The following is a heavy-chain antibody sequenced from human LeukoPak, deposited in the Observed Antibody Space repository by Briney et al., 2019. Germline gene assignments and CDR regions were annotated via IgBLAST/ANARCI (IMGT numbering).Heavy chain of an antibody. Sequence: GGSLRLSCAASGFTFSSYSMNWVRQAPGKGLEWVSYISSSGSTIYYADSVKGRFTISRDNAKNSLYLQMNSLRAEDTAVYYCARDECSGGSCSLDYWGQGTLVTVSS. CDR2: ISSSGSTI. D-gene: IGHD2-15*01. V-gene: IGHV3-48*04. CDR3: ARDECSGGSCSLDY. CDR1: GFTFSSYS. J-gene: IGHJ4*02.